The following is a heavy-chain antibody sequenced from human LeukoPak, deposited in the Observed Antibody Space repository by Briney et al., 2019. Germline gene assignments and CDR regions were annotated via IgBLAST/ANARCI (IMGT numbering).Heavy chain of an antibody. J-gene: IGHJ3*02. CDR3: ARDFGRTYYDFWSGYYPDAFDI. D-gene: IGHD3-3*01. Sequence: PSETLSLTCAVYGGSFSGYYWSWIRQPPGKGLEWIGEINHSGSTNYNPSLKSRVTISVDTSKNQFSLKLSSVTAADTAVYYCARDFGRTYYDFWSGYYPDAFDIWGQGTMVTVSS. CDR1: GGSFSGYY. V-gene: IGHV4-34*01. CDR2: INHSGST.